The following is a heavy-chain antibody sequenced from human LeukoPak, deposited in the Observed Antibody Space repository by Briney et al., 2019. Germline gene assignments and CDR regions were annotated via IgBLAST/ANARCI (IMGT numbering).Heavy chain of an antibody. Sequence: SETLSLTCTVSGYSISSGYYWGWIRQPPGKGLEWIGSIYHSGSTYYNPSLKSRVTISVDTSKNQFSLKLSSVTAADTAVYYCASHLSIAAADYWGQGTLVTVSS. CDR1: GYSISSGYY. CDR3: ASHLSIAAADY. J-gene: IGHJ4*02. CDR2: IYHSGST. V-gene: IGHV4-38-2*02. D-gene: IGHD6-13*01.